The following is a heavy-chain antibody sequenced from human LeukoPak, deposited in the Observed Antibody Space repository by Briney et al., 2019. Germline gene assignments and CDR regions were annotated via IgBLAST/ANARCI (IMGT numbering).Heavy chain of an antibody. D-gene: IGHD3-10*01. V-gene: IGHV4-34*01. Sequence: KPSETLSLTCAVYGGPFSGYYWSWIRQPPGKGLEWIGEINHSGSTNYNPSLKSRVTISVDTSKNQFSLKLSSVTAADTAVYYCARSKRITMVRGVILYFDYWGQGTLVTVSS. J-gene: IGHJ4*02. CDR1: GGPFSGYY. CDR2: INHSGST. CDR3: ARSKRITMVRGVILYFDY.